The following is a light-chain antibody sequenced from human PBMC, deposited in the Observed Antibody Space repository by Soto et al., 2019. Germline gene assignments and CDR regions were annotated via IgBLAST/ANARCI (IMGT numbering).Light chain of an antibody. CDR2: GNS. CDR1: SSNIGAGYD. V-gene: IGLV1-40*01. CDR3: QSYDSSLSGWV. Sequence: QSVLTQPPSVSGAPGQTVTISCTGSSSNIGAGYDVHWYQQLPGTAPKLLISGNSNRPSGVPDRFSGSKSGTSASLAITGLQAEDVADYYCQSYDSSLSGWVFGGGTKLTVL. J-gene: IGLJ3*02.